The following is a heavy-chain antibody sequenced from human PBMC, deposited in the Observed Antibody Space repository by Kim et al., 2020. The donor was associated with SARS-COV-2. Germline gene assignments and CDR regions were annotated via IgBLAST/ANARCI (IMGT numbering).Heavy chain of an antibody. CDR2: ISNDGRSK. V-gene: IGHV3-30-3*01. Sequence: GGSLRLSCATSGFTFNNYAIHWIRQAPGKGLEWVADISNDGRSKFYADSVKGRFTISRDNSENTLYLEMSSLRSEDTALYYCGRALPYRNPGYWGQGTLVTV. CDR1: GFTFNNYA. D-gene: IGHD4-4*01. J-gene: IGHJ4*02. CDR3: GRALPYRNPGY.